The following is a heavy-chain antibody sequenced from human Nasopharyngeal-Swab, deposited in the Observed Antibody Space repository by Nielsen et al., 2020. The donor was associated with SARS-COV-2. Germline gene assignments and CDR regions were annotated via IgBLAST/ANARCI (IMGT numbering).Heavy chain of an antibody. CDR2: IYYSGST. J-gene: IGHJ4*02. CDR1: GGSISSYY. CDR3: ARRETIVGRFEY. D-gene: IGHD1-26*01. V-gene: IGHV4-59*08. Sequence: SETLSLTCTVSGGSISSYYWTWIRQSPGKGLEWIGHIYYSGSTDYNPSLKGRVTISVDTSKNQFSLKLNSVTAADTAVYYCARRETIVGRFEYWGQGTLVTVSS.